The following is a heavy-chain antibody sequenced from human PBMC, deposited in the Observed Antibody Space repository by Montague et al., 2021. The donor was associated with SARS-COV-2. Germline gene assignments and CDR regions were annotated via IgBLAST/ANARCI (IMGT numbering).Heavy chain of an antibody. D-gene: IGHD3-16*01. CDR2: FDYSGDT. J-gene: IGHJ2*01. CDR1: GGSISGHY. V-gene: IGHV4-59*11. CDR3: AREFRIELWQTNWYFGL. Sequence: SETLSLTCSVSGGSISGHYWSWIRQPPGKELEWIGNFDYSGDTKYNPSLKSRATISVDTSKNQFALRLHSVTAADTAVYYCAREFRIELWQTNWYFGLWGRGTLVTVSS.